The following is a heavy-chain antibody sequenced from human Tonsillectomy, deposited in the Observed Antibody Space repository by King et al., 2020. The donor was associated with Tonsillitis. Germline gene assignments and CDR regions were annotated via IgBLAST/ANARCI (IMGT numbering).Heavy chain of an antibody. J-gene: IGHJ4*02. CDR3: ARDRNGAFDC. Sequence: QLVESGGALVQPGGSLRLSCAASGFTLSGDWMHWVRQAPGEGLVWVSNINSDGTRANYADSVKGRFTISRDNAKNTLYLQMNSLRVEDTALYYCARDRNGAFDCWGQGTLVTVSS. D-gene: IGHD5-24*01. CDR1: GFTLSGDW. V-gene: IGHV3-74*01. CDR2: INSDGTRA.